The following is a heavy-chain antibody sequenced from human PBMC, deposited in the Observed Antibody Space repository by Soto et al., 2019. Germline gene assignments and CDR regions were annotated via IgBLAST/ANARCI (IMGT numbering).Heavy chain of an antibody. V-gene: IGHV3-9*01. Sequence: GGSLRLSCAASGFTFDDYAMHWVRQAPGKGLEWVSGISWNSGSIGYADSVKGRFTISRDNAKNSLYLQMNSLRAEDTALYYCASGWYEVDAFDIWGQGTMVTVSS. CDR1: GFTFDDYA. J-gene: IGHJ3*02. CDR2: ISWNSGSI. CDR3: ASGWYEVDAFDI. D-gene: IGHD6-19*01.